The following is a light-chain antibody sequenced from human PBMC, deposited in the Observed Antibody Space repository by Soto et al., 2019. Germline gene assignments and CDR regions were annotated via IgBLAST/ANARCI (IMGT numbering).Light chain of an antibody. Sequence: QSALTQPHSVSGSPGQSVTISCTGSSSDVGTYNFVSWYQQHPGKAPKLMIYDVTKRPSGVPDRFSASKSGNTASLTISGLQAEDEAAYYCCPYAGASPQFGGGTKLTVL. V-gene: IGLV2-11*01. CDR3: CPYAGASPQ. CDR2: DVT. CDR1: SSDVGTYNF. J-gene: IGLJ2*01.